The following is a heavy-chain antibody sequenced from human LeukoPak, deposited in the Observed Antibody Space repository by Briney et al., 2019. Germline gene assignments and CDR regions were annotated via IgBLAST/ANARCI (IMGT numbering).Heavy chain of an antibody. CDR3: AREGYGDYDPEPSDY. Sequence: SETLSLTCTVSGGSISRYYWSWIRQPPGKGLEWIGYISYSGSTNYNSSLKSRVTISLDTSKNQFSLKLSSVTAADTAVYYCAREGYGDYDPEPSDYWGQGTLVTVSS. D-gene: IGHD4-17*01. CDR2: ISYSGST. V-gene: IGHV4-59*12. CDR1: GGSISRYY. J-gene: IGHJ4*02.